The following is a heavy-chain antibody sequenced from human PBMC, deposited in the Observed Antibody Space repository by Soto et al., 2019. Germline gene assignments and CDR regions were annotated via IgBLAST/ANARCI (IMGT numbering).Heavy chain of an antibody. J-gene: IGHJ6*03. CDR1: GFTSGGYA. CDR2: ISSNGVGT. Sequence: EVQLAESGGGLAQPGGSRRLSGGASGFTSGGYAMVGFGQPPGRGREYVSGISSNGVGTYYANSVQGRFTISRDNSKNTVYLQMGSLRPEDMAVYYCARRARPDFYYMDVWGKGTTVTVSS. D-gene: IGHD6-6*01. CDR3: ARRARPDFYYMDV. V-gene: IGHV3-64*01.